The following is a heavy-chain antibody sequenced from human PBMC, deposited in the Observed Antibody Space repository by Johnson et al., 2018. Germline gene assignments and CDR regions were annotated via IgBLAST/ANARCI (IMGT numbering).Heavy chain of an antibody. D-gene: IGHD1-26*01. V-gene: IGHV3-30*03. CDR1: GFTFSSYG. J-gene: IGHJ1*01. CDR3: AGELLVGASNVEHFRQ. Sequence: VQLVESGGGVVQPGRSLRLSCAASGFTFSSYGMHWVRQAPGKGLEWVAVISSDGSNKYYADSVKGRFTISRDNSKNTLYLQMNSLRAEDTAVYYCAGELLVGASNVEHFRQWGQGTLVTGAS. CDR2: ISSDGSNK.